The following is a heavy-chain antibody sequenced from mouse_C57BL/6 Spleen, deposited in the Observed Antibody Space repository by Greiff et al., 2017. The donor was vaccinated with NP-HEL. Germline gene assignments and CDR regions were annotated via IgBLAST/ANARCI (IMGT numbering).Heavy chain of an antibody. CDR2: IYPRSGNT. J-gene: IGHJ4*01. CDR1: GYTFTSYG. Sequence: QVHVKQSGAELARPGASVKLSCKASGYTFTSYGISWVKQRTGQGLEWIGEIYPRSGNTYYNEKFKGKATLTADKSSSTAYMELRSLTSEDSAVYFCASDYDGAMDYWGQGTSVTVSS. CDR3: ASDYDGAMDY. D-gene: IGHD2-4*01. V-gene: IGHV1-81*01.